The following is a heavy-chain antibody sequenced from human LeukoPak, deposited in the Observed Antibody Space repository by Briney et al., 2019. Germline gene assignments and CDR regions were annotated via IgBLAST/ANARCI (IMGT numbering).Heavy chain of an antibody. CDR3: ARDSQIRGAVGSTTIPFDY. CDR1: GGSISSGDYY. Sequence: SQTLSLTCTVSGGSISSGDYYWSWIRQPPGKGLEWIGYIYYSGNTYYNPSLKSRVTISVDTSKNQFSLKLNSVTAADTAVYYCARDSQIRGAVGSTTIPFDYWGQGTLVTVSS. CDR2: IYYSGNT. V-gene: IGHV4-30-4*08. D-gene: IGHD1-26*01. J-gene: IGHJ4*02.